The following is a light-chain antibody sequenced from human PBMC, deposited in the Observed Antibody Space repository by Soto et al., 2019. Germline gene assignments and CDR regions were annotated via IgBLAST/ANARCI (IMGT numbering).Light chain of an antibody. CDR2: AAS. CDR3: QQSYDIPT. J-gene: IGKJ5*01. V-gene: IGKV1-39*01. CDR1: QSISNY. Sequence: DIQMTQSPSSLSASVGDRVIITCRASQSISNYLNWYQQKPGKAPKLLIFAASSLKSGVSSRFSGSGSGKNFTLTISRLQAEDSATYYCQQSYDIPTFGQGTRLEIK.